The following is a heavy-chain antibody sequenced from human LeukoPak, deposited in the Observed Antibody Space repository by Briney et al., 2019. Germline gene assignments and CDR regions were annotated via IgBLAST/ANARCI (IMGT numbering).Heavy chain of an antibody. J-gene: IGHJ4*02. CDR3: AKSPKTGFLFDY. D-gene: IGHD1-1*01. V-gene: IGHV3-66*01. CDR1: GFTVSSNY. CDR2: IYGGVNT. Sequence: GGSLRLSCAASGFTVSSNYMSWVRQAPGKGLEWVSVIYGGVNTVYADSVQGRFTISRDNSKNTLYLQMNSLRAEDTAVYYCAKSPKTGFLFDYWGKGTLVTVSS.